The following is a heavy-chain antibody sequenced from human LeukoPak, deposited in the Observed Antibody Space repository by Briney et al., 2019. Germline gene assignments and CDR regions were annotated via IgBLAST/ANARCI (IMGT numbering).Heavy chain of an antibody. CDR1: GYTFTSYG. Sequence: ASVKVSCKASGYTFTSYGISWVRQAPGQGLEWMGWISAYNGNTNYAQKLQGRVTMATDTSTSTAYMELRSLRSDDTAVYYCARAEGSSSGWYAGHYGMDVWGQGTTVTVSS. CDR2: ISAYNGNT. D-gene: IGHD6-19*01. CDR3: ARAEGSSSGWYAGHYGMDV. V-gene: IGHV1-18*01. J-gene: IGHJ6*02.